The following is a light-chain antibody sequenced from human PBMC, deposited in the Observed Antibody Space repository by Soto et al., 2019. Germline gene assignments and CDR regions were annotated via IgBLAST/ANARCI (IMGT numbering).Light chain of an antibody. CDR3: AAWDDSLNGRV. Sequence: QSVLTQPPSASGTPGQRVTISCSGSNSNIGSNTVNWYQQRPGTAPKLLIYYDNLRPSGVPDRISGSKSGTSASLAISGLQSDDEADYYCAAWDDSLNGRVFGTGTKLTVL. V-gene: IGLV1-44*01. J-gene: IGLJ1*01. CDR2: YDN. CDR1: NSNIGSNT.